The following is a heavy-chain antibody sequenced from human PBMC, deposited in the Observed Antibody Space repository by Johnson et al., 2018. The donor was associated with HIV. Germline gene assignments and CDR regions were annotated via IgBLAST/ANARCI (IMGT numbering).Heavy chain of an antibody. CDR3: ARGKLPAALRRGDAFDI. CDR1: GFTFSSYG. D-gene: IGHD2-2*01. J-gene: IGHJ3*02. Sequence: QVQLVESGGGVVQPGGSLRLSCAASGFTFSSYGMHWVRQAPGKGLVWVAFIRYDGSNKYYADSVKGRFTISRDNSKNTLYLQMNSLTTEDTALYYCARGKLPAALRRGDAFDIWGQGTMVTVSS. V-gene: IGHV3-30*02. CDR2: IRYDGSNK.